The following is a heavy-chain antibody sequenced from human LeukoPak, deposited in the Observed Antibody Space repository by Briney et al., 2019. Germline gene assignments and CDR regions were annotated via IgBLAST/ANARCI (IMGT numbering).Heavy chain of an antibody. CDR3: ARAERGYSGYLYFDY. CDR2: IHSGGTT. V-gene: IGHV3-53*05. D-gene: IGHD5-12*01. CDR1: GFTDSSDF. Sequence: GGSLRLSCEASGFTDSSDFMGWVRQAPGKGLEWVSIIHSGGTTYYADSVKGRFTISRDNSKNTLYLQMNRLRAEDTAVYYCARAERGYSGYLYFDYWGQGTLVTVSS. J-gene: IGHJ4*02.